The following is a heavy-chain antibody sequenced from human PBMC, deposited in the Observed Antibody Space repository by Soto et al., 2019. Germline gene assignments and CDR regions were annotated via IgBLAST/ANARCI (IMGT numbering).Heavy chain of an antibody. Sequence: PGGSLRLSCAASGFTFGSYSMNWVRQAPGKGLEWVSSISSSSSYIYYADSVKGRFTISRDNAKNSLYLQMNSLRAEDTAVYYCARDVVVVPAEHDAFDIWGQGTMVTVSS. CDR3: ARDVVVVPAEHDAFDI. J-gene: IGHJ3*02. CDR1: GFTFGSYS. V-gene: IGHV3-21*01. D-gene: IGHD2-2*01. CDR2: ISSSSSYI.